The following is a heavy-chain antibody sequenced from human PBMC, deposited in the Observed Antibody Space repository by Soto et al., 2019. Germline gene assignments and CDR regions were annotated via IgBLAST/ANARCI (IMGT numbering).Heavy chain of an antibody. D-gene: IGHD3-22*01. Sequence: EVQLVESGGGLVQPGGSLRLSCAASGFTFTSFWMHWVRQAPGKGLVWLSRSNGDESRTTYADSVKGRFTISRDNAKNTVYLYMNSLRAEDTAVYYCARGAGGKYYHDHWGQGTLVTVSS. CDR3: ARGAGGKYYHDH. V-gene: IGHV3-74*01. J-gene: IGHJ4*02. CDR2: SNGDESRT. CDR1: GFTFTSFW.